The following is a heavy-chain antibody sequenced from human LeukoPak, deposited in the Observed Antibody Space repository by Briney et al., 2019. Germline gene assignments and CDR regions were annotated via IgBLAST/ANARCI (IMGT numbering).Heavy chain of an antibody. CDR1: GDSISSGNW. V-gene: IGHV4-4*02. Sequence: SETLSLTCAVSGDSISSGNWWSWVRQPPGKGLEWIGEIYHSGDTNYNPSLKSRVTISVDKSNNQFSLKLNSVTAADTAVYYCARLCSGGSCSSYFDYWGQGTLVTVSS. J-gene: IGHJ4*02. CDR3: ARLCSGGSCSSYFDY. CDR2: IYHSGDT. D-gene: IGHD2-15*01.